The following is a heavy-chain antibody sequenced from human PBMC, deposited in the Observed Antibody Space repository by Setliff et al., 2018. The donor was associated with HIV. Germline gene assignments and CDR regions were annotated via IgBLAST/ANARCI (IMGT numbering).Heavy chain of an antibody. CDR3: ARDFQPQVRWSF. Sequence: SETLSLTCAVSGGSISSGGYSWSWIRQPPGKGLEWIGYIYHSGSTYYNPSLNSRVTISVDRSKNHVSLRLRSVTAADTAVYYCARDFQPQVRWSFWGQGALVTVSS. V-gene: IGHV4-30-2*01. J-gene: IGHJ4*02. CDR2: IYHSGST. D-gene: IGHD2-21*01. CDR1: GGSISSGGYS.